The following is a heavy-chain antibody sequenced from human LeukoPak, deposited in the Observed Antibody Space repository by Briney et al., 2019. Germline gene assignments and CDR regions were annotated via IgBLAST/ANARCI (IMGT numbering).Heavy chain of an antibody. CDR1: GFTFSSFA. D-gene: IGHD1-26*01. CDR3: AKRSVGRSGFDY. Sequence: GGSLRLSCAASGFTFSSFAMTWVRQAPGKGLEWVSAISGSGASTYYAGSVKGRFSISRDNSKNTLFLQMNSLRAEDTAVYYCAKRSVGRSGFDYWGQGTLVTVSS. J-gene: IGHJ4*02. CDR2: ISGSGAST. V-gene: IGHV3-23*01.